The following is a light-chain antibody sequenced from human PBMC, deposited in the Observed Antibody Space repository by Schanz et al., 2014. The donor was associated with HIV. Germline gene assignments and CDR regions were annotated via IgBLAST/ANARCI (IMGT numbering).Light chain of an antibody. CDR2: DNI. CDR3: ATWDSSLSGAV. CDR1: SSNIGSNY. J-gene: IGLJ2*01. Sequence: QSALTQPPSVSAAPGQKVTISCSGSSSNIGSNYVSWYRQLPGTAPTLLIYDNIKRPSGIPDRFSGSKTGTSATLAITGLQTGDEADYYCATWDSSLSGAVFGGGTKLTVL. V-gene: IGLV1-51*01.